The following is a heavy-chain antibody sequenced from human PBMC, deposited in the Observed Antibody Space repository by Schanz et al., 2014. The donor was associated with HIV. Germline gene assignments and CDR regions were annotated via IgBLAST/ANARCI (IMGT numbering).Heavy chain of an antibody. V-gene: IGHV3-30*18. CDR2: ISYDGSA. CDR1: GFSFSTFG. Sequence: QLHLVESGGGVVQPGRSLRLSCEVSGFSFSTFGMHWVRQAPGKGLEWVAFISYDGSAQYEDSLKGRFFISRDYSKNTLYLQMNSLRTDDTAVYYCAKDLAGEDLLLFHFVIHYWGQGALVTVSS. D-gene: IGHD2-21*02. CDR3: AKDLAGEDLLLFHFVIHY. J-gene: IGHJ4*02.